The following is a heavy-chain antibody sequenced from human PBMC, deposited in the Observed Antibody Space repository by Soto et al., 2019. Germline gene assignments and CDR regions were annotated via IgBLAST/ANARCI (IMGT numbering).Heavy chain of an antibody. V-gene: IGHV4-39*01. CDR2: IYYSGST. J-gene: IGHJ4*02. Sequence: PSETLSLTCTVSGGSISSSSYYWGWIRQPPGKGLEWIGSIYYSGSTYYNPSLKSRVTISVDTSKNQFSLKLSSVTAADTAVYYCAKAGPSGYSSSRGYFDYWGQGTLVTVSS. CDR1: GGSISSSSYY. CDR3: AKAGPSGYSSSRGYFDY. D-gene: IGHD6-13*01.